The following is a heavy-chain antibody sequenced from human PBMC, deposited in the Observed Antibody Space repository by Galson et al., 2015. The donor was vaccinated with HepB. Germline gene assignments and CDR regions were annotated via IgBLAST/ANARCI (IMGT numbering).Heavy chain of an antibody. J-gene: IGHJ4*02. V-gene: IGHV2-5*02. CDR1: GFSLNSRGVG. Sequence: PALVKPTQTLTLTCTFSGFSLNSRGVGVGWIRQPPGKALEWLALLFLDDDQRYTPLLKSRLSVTKDTSKNQVVLKLTSVDPVDTATYYCAHMDLGLTSFAYWGQGTLVTVSS. CDR2: LFLDDDQ. CDR3: AHMDLGLTSFAY. D-gene: IGHD3/OR15-3a*01.